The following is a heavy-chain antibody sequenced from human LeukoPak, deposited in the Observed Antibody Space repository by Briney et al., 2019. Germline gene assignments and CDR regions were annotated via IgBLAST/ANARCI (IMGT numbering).Heavy chain of an antibody. Sequence: PSGTLSLTCVVSGGSISSGFWWSWVRQPPGKGQEWIGEIHHSGSTNYNPSLKSRVTISVDKSKNQFSLKLSSVTATDTAVYLCARNAYYSADYWGQGTLVTVSS. V-gene: IGHV4-4*02. CDR1: GGSISSGFW. J-gene: IGHJ4*02. CDR3: ARNAYYSADY. CDR2: IHHSGST. D-gene: IGHD4/OR15-4a*01.